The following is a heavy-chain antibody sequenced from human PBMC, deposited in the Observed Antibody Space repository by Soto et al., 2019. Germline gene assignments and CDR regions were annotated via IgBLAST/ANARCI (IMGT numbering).Heavy chain of an antibody. D-gene: IGHD2-8*01. CDR3: AKPMGYCTNGVCYFDY. Sequence: GSLRLSCAASGFTFSSYAMSWVRQAPGKGLEWVSAISGSGGSTYYADSVKGRFTISRDNSKNTLYLQMNSLRAEDTAVYYCAKPMGYCTNGVCYFDYWGQGTLVTVSS. V-gene: IGHV3-23*01. CDR2: ISGSGGST. CDR1: GFTFSSYA. J-gene: IGHJ4*02.